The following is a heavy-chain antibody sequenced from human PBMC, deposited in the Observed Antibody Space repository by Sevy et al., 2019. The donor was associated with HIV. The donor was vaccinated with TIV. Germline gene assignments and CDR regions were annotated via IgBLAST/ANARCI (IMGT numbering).Heavy chain of an antibody. CDR3: AKDRSDTMIVEVPGGY. Sequence: GGSLRLSCAASGFTFSSYGMHWVRQAPGKGLEWVAVISYDGSNKYYADSVKGRFTISRDNSKNTLYLQMNSLRAEDTAVYYCAKDRSDTMIVEVPGGYWGQGTLVTVSS. V-gene: IGHV3-30*18. J-gene: IGHJ4*02. CDR1: GFTFSSYG. CDR2: ISYDGSNK. D-gene: IGHD3-22*01.